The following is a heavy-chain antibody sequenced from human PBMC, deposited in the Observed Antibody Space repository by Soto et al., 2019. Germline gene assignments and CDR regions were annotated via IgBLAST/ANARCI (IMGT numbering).Heavy chain of an antibody. J-gene: IGHJ5*02. CDR3: ARHAATIYCSSTSCYDLGGEFDP. V-gene: IGHV4-39*01. CDR1: GGSISSSSYY. D-gene: IGHD2-2*01. CDR2: IYYSGST. Sequence: SETLSLTCTVSGGSISSSSYYWGWIRQPPGKGLEWIGSIYYSGSTYYSPSLKSRVTISVDTSKNQFSLKLSSVTAADTAVYYCARHAATIYCSSTSCYDLGGEFDPWGQGTLVTVSS.